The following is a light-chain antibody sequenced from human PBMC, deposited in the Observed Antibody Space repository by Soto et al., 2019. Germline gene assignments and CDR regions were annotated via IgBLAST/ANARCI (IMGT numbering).Light chain of an antibody. Sequence: QSALTQPASASGSPGQSITIPCTGTNSDVGGYNYVSWYQHHPGKAPKLMIYEVFNRPSGVSSRFSGSKSGSTASLTISGLQAEDEADYYCSSYTTTNTLYVFGTGTKVTVL. CDR3: SSYTTTNTLYV. CDR1: NSDVGGYNY. V-gene: IGLV2-14*01. J-gene: IGLJ1*01. CDR2: EVF.